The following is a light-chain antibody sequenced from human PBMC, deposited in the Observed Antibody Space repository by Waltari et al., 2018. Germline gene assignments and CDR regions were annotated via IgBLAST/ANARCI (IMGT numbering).Light chain of an antibody. V-gene: IGLV2-14*03. J-gene: IGLJ2*01. CDR2: DVA. CDR3: MSYTYTGSVV. CDR1: SSDIGGLNY. Sequence: QSAQTQPPSVSGPPGRSITISCTGTSSDIGGLNYVSWFQQGSGTVPRLMIFDVANRPAGVSDRVSGPKSGDTAALTISGLQAEDEADYYCMSYTYTGSVVFGGGTKLTVL.